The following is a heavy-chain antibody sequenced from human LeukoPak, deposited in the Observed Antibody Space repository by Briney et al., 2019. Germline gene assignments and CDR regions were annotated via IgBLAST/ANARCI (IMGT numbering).Heavy chain of an antibody. CDR1: GYTFTSYY. CDR2: INPTGGST. D-gene: IGHD6-19*01. CDR3: ATGKYSSGWYYFDY. Sequence: ASVKVSCKASGYTFTSYYMHWVRQAPGQGLEWMGLINPTGGSTGYAQKFQGRVTMTRDMSMSTDYMELSSLRSEDTAVYYCATGKYSSGWYYFDYWGQGTLVTVSS. V-gene: IGHV1-46*01. J-gene: IGHJ4*02.